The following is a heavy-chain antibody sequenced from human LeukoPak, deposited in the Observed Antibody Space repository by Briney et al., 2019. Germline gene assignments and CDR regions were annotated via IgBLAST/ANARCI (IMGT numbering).Heavy chain of an antibody. V-gene: IGHV4-59*01. CDR3: ARVDRKSSGSYNYFDY. CDR2: IYYSGST. CDR1: GGSISSYY. J-gene: IGHJ4*02. Sequence: PSETLSLTCTVSGGSISSYYWSWIRQPPGKGLEWIGYIYYSGSTNYNPSLKSRVTISVDTSKNQFSLKLSSVTAADTAVYYCARVDRKSSGSYNYFDYWGQGTLVTVSS. D-gene: IGHD3-22*01.